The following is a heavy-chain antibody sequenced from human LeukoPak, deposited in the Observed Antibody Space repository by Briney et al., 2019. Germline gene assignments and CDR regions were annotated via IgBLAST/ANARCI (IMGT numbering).Heavy chain of an antibody. J-gene: IGHJ4*02. CDR3: ASGRQLGR. CDR2: IKQDESEK. Sequence: GGSLRLSCAASGFSFSTYCMSWVRQAPGKGLEWVANIKQDESEKYYVDSVKGRFTISRDNTKNSLYLQMNSLRVEDTAVYYCASGRQLGRWGQGTLVTVSS. D-gene: IGHD6-13*01. V-gene: IGHV3-7*03. CDR1: GFSFSTYC.